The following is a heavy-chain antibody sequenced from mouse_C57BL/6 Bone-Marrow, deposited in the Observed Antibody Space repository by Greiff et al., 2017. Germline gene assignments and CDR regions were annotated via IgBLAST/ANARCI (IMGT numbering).Heavy chain of an antibody. V-gene: IGHV1-59*01. CDR2: SDPSDSYT. CDR1: GYTFTSYW. J-gene: IGHJ1*03. D-gene: IGHD1-1*01. Sequence: VQLQQPGAELVRPGTSVKLSCKASGYTFTSYWMHWVKQRPGQGLEWIGVSDPSDSYTNYNQKFKGKATLTVDTSSSTAYMQLSSLTSEDSAVYYCARSDYYGSSYDYWYFDVWGTGTTVTVSS. CDR3: ARSDYYGSSYDYWYFDV.